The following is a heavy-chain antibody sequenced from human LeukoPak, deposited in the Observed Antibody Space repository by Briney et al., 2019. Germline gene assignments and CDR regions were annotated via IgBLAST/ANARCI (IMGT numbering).Heavy chain of an antibody. CDR2: ISYDGSKR. V-gene: IGHV3-33*05. Sequence: AAESLRLSCAAPGCTFSAYGMHWVRQPPGKGLEWVAFISYDGSKRSYADFVKGRFTISRDNSKKTLSLQMNSLRAQDTAVYYCARDGASIFGVVLASDIWGQGTMVTVSS. CDR1: GCTFSAYG. J-gene: IGHJ3*02. D-gene: IGHD3-3*01. CDR3: ARDGASIFGVVLASDI.